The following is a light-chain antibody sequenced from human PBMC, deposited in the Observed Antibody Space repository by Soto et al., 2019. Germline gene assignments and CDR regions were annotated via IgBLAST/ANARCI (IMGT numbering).Light chain of an antibody. CDR3: QQSYTTPRT. J-gene: IGKJ1*01. CDR1: QSISTF. Sequence: DIQMTQSPSSLSASVGDRVSVTCRASQSISTFLNWYQQRPGEAPKLLIYAASSLQSGVPSRISGSGSGAEFTRTSGRLQPEDYAAYYCQQSYTTPRTFGQGTKVEVK. V-gene: IGKV1-39*01. CDR2: AAS.